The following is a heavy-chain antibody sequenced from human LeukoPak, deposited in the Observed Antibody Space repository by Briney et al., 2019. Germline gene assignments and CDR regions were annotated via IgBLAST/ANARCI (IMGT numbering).Heavy chain of an antibody. J-gene: IGHJ4*02. D-gene: IGHD1-1*01. V-gene: IGHV3-23*01. Sequence: PGGSLRLSCAASGFTFSSYVMNWVRQAPGKGLEWVSAGVLEWVSTIGGNGLSTYYADSVKGRFTISRDNSKNTLYLQMNSLRADDTAIYYCARYLGTTLAPSYWGQGTLVTVSS. CDR1: GFTFSSYV. CDR3: ARYLGTTLAPSY. CDR2: IGGNGLST.